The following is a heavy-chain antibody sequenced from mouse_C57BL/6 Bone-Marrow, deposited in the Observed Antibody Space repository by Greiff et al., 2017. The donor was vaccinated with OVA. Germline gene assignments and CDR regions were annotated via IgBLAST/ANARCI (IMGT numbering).Heavy chain of an antibody. Sequence: EVKLMESGEGLVKPGGSLKLSCAASGFTFSSYAMSWVRQTPEKRLEWVAYISSGGDYIYYADTVKGRFTISRDNARNTLYLQMSSLKSEDTAMYYCTREDLYYAMDYWGQGTSVTVSS. CDR3: TREDLYYAMDY. V-gene: IGHV5-9-1*02. J-gene: IGHJ4*01. CDR2: ISSGGDYI. CDR1: GFTFSSYA.